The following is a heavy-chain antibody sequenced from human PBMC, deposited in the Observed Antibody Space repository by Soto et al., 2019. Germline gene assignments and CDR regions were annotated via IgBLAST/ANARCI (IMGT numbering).Heavy chain of an antibody. Sequence: GGSLRLSCAASGFAFDIYAMHWFRQAPGKGLEWVAVITYDGNDRNYADSVKGRFIISRENSKNTLDLQMNSLRVEDTAVYFCARDVHRAGLYNWFDPWGPGTLVTVSS. D-gene: IGHD6-19*01. CDR3: ARDVHRAGLYNWFDP. V-gene: IGHV3-30-3*01. J-gene: IGHJ5*02. CDR2: ITYDGNDR. CDR1: GFAFDIYA.